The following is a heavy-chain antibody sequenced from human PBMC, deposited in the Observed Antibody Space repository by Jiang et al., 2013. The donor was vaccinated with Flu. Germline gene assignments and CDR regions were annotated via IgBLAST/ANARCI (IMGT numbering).Heavy chain of an antibody. CDR3: AKTGVTHSAFDI. CDR1: GGSISSGTYY. Sequence: GSGLVKPSQTLSLTCTVSGGSISSGTYYWSWIRQPAGKELEWIGRIYTSGTTNYNPSLKSRVTISVDTSKNQFSLKLSSVTAADTAVYYCAKTGVTHSAFDIWGRGTMVTVSS. V-gene: IGHV4-61*02. J-gene: IGHJ3*02. CDR2: IYTSGTT. D-gene: IGHD1-14*01.